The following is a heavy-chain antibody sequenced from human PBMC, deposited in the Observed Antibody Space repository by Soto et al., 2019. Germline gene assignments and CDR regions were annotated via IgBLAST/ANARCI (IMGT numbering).Heavy chain of an antibody. Sequence: QVQVVESGGGLVKPGGSLRLSCAASGFTFSDYYMSWIRQAPGKGLEWVSYISSSSSYTNYADSVKGRFTISRDNAKNSLYLQMKSLRAEDTAVYYCAADYDSSGYYPFDPWGQGTLVTVSS. CDR1: GFTFSDYY. V-gene: IGHV3-11*05. CDR3: AADYDSSGYYPFDP. CDR2: ISSSSSYT. J-gene: IGHJ5*02. D-gene: IGHD3-22*01.